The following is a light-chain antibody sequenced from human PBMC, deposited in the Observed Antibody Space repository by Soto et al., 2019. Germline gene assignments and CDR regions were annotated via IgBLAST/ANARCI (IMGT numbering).Light chain of an antibody. CDR2: GAS. V-gene: IGKV3-20*01. CDR1: QSVFNNH. Sequence: EIVLTQSPGTLSLSPGERATLSCRASQSVFNNHIGWYQQKPGQAPRRLIFGASFRATGIPDRFSGSGSGTDFTLTISRLEPEDFAVCYCQQYGSSPTTFGQGTKVDIK. CDR3: QQYGSSPTT. J-gene: IGKJ1*01.